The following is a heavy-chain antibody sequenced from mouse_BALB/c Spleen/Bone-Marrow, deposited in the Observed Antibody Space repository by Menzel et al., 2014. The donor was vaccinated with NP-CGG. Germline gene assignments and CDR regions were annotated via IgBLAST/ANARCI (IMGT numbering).Heavy chain of an antibody. CDR3: TRGDYDWYFDV. J-gene: IGHJ1*01. Sequence: QVHVKQSGAELVKPGASVKMSCKASGYTFTSYWMHWVKQRPGQGLEWIGVIDPSDSYTSYNQKFKGKATLTVDTSSSTAYMQFSSLTSEDSAVYYCTRGDYDWYFDVWGAGTTVTVSS. V-gene: IGHV1S127*01. CDR2: IDPSDSYT. CDR1: GYTFTSYW. D-gene: IGHD2-4*01.